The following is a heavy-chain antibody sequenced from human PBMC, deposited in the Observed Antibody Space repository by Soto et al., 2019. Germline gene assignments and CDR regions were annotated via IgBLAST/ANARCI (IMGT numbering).Heavy chain of an antibody. V-gene: IGHV4-34*01. J-gene: IGHJ4*02. Sequence: SETLSLTCAVYGGSFSGYYWSWIRQPPGKGLEWIGEINHSGSTNYNPSLKSRVTISVDTSKNQFSLKLSSVTAADTAVYYCARRYGYFDYWGQGTLVTVSS. D-gene: IGHD5-18*01. CDR3: ARRYGYFDY. CDR1: GGSFSGYY. CDR2: INHSGST.